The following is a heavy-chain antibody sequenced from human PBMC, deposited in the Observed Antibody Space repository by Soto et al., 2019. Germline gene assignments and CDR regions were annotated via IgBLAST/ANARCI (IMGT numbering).Heavy chain of an antibody. V-gene: IGHV1-69*01. CDR1: GGTFNSYA. CDR2: IIHIFGTA. J-gene: IGHJ6*02. D-gene: IGHD3-10*01. Sequence: QVQLVQSGAEVKKPGSSVKVSCTASGGTFNSYAVSWVRQAPGQGLEWMGGIIHIFGTANYAQKFQDRVTITADESTSTAYMELSSLRSEDTAVYYCTNGYYGSGPDSHYYYGMDVWGQGPTVTVSS. CDR3: TNGYYGSGPDSHYYYGMDV.